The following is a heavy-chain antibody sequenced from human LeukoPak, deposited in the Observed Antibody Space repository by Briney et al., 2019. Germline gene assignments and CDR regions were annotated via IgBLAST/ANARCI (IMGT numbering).Heavy chain of an antibody. V-gene: IGHV3-23*01. CDR2: ISRSGVNK. CDR1: GFTFSRFD. J-gene: IGHJ6*02. CDR3: AKAGAYYDILTGYYPPLYDYYGMDV. Sequence: GGSLRLSCAASGFTFSRFDMSWVRQAPGKGLEWVAGISRSGVNKYYADSVKGRFTISRDNSKNTVYLQMNSLRADDTAVYYCAKAGAYYDILTGYYPPLYDYYGMDVWGQGTTVTVSS. D-gene: IGHD3-9*01.